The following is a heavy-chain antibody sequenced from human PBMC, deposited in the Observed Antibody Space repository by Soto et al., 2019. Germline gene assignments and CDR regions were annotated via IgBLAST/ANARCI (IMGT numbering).Heavy chain of an antibody. CDR3: ARGGGGDSSGCYSYYYGMEG. Sequence: ASVKVSCKASGYNFTSYDINWVRQAAGQGLEWMGWMNPNSGNTGYAQKFQGRVTMPRNTSISTAYRERSSLRSEDTAVYYCARGGGGDSSGCYSYYYGMEGWGQGTTVAFSS. J-gene: IGHJ6*02. V-gene: IGHV1-8*01. CDR2: MNPNSGNT. D-gene: IGHD6-19*01. CDR1: GYNFTSYD.